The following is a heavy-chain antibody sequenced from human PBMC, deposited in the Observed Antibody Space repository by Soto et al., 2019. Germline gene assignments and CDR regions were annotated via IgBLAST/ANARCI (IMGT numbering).Heavy chain of an antibody. D-gene: IGHD3-3*01. V-gene: IGHV3-23*01. Sequence: PVGSLRLSCVASGVTFFSSFMGWVRQAPGKGLEWVSGISGSGGSAYYADSVKGRFTISRDNSKNTVYLQMHSLRAEDTAGYYCAKATDDEFWSGSWPFDDWGKGNLVTVYS. CDR3: AKATDDEFWSGSWPFDD. J-gene: IGHJ4*02. CDR2: ISGSGGSA. CDR1: GVTFFSSF.